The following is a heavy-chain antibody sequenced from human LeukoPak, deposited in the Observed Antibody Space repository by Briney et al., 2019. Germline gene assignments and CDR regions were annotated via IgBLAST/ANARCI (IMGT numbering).Heavy chain of an antibody. CDR1: GFPFSSYA. Sequence: PGGSLRLSCEVSGFPFSSYAMSWVRQAPGKGLEWVANIKQDGSEKYYADSVEGRFTISRDNAKNSLYLQMNSLTAEDTAVYYCARSRSGAYWGQGTLVTVSS. J-gene: IGHJ4*02. CDR3: ARSRSGAY. D-gene: IGHD3-10*01. V-gene: IGHV3-7*01. CDR2: IKQDGSEK.